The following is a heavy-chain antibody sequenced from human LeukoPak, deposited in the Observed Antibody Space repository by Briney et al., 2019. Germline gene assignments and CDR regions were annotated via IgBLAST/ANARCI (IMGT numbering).Heavy chain of an antibody. CDR3: ARGVVRQLVLYYYYYMDV. J-gene: IGHJ6*03. V-gene: IGHV1-18*01. Sequence: ASVKVSCKASGYTFTSYGISWVRQAPGQGLEWMGWISAYNGNTNYAQKLQGRVTMTTDTSTSTAYMELRSLRSDDTAVYYCARGVVRQLVLYYYYYMDVWGKGTTVTVSS. CDR2: ISAYNGNT. D-gene: IGHD6-6*01. CDR1: GYTFTSYG.